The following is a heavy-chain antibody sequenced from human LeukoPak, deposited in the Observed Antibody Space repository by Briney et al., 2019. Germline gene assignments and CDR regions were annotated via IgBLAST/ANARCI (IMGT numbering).Heavy chain of an antibody. CDR1: GFTFSDYS. Sequence: GGSLRLSCAASGFTFSDYSMNWVRQAPGKGLEWVSSISSSSSYIYYADSVKGRFTISRDNAKNSLYLQMNSLRAEDTAVYYCARDQLTYYYDSSGSPFDYWGQGTLVTVSS. J-gene: IGHJ4*02. V-gene: IGHV3-21*01. CDR2: ISSSSSYI. D-gene: IGHD3-22*01. CDR3: ARDQLTYYYDSSGSPFDY.